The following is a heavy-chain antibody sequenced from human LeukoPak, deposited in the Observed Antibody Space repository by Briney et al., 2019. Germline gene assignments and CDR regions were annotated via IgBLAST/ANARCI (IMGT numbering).Heavy chain of an antibody. CDR1: GFTFSSYG. J-gene: IGHJ4*02. D-gene: IGHD6-19*01. V-gene: IGHV3-23*01. CDR2: ISGSGGST. Sequence: GGTLRLSCAASGFTFSSYGMSWVRQAPGKGLEWVSAISGSGGSTYYADSVKGRFTISRDNSKNTLYLQMNSLRAEDTAVYYCAKSGWLVGKFDYWGQGTLVTVSS. CDR3: AKSGWLVGKFDY.